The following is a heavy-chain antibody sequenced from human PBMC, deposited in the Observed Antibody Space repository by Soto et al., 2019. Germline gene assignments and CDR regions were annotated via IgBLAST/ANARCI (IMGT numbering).Heavy chain of an antibody. V-gene: IGHV2-5*02. J-gene: IGHJ3*02. Sequence: SGPTLVNPTQTLTLTCTFSGFSLSTSGVGVGWIRQPPGKALEWLALIYWDDDKRYSPSLKSRLTITKDTSKNQVVLTMTNMDPVDTATYYCAHRPLYGGYAHDAFDIWGQGTMVTVSS. CDR2: IYWDDDK. CDR1: GFSLSTSGVG. D-gene: IGHD4-17*01. CDR3: AHRPLYGGYAHDAFDI.